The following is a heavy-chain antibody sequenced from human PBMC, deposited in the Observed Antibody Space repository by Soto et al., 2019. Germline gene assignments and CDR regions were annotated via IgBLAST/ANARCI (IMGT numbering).Heavy chain of an antibody. V-gene: IGHV4-30-4*01. CDR3: ARNGALDY. D-gene: IGHD2-8*01. CDR2: ILYSGTT. J-gene: IGHJ4*02. CDR1: GGSISSGDYY. Sequence: QVQLQESAPGLVKPSQTLSLTCTVSGGSISSGDYYWSWIRQPAGKGLEWIGYILYSGTTNYNPSLESRLTISVGTSKHQFSLKLTSVTAADTAVYYCARNGALDYWGRGTLVTVSS.